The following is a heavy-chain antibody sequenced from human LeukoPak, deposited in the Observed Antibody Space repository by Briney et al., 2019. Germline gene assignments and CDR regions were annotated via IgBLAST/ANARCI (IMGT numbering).Heavy chain of an antibody. J-gene: IGHJ5*02. CDR2: LKQDGSEK. D-gene: IGHD5-24*01. Sequence: GGSLRLSCAASGFTFSNYWMIWVRQAPGKGLEWVGNLKQDGSEKRYADSVRGRFSISRDNAQTSLYLQMNSLRAEDTAVYYCARASDPWLQLTWGQGTLVTVS. CDR3: ARASDPWLQLT. V-gene: IGHV3-7*05. CDR1: GFTFSNYW.